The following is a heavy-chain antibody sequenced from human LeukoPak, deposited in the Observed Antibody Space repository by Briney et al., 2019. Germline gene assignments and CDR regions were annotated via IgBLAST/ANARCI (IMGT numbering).Heavy chain of an antibody. CDR1: GFTFSGDG. Sequence: PGGSLRLSCAASGFTFSGDGMHWVRQAPGKGLEWVAGISYDAGNKWYADSVKGRFTISRDNSKNTLYLQMNSLRPEDTAVYYCAKDPRDDSSGYYYFGYFDYWGQGTLVTVSS. J-gene: IGHJ4*02. CDR3: AKDPRDDSSGYYYFGYFDY. CDR2: ISYDAGNK. V-gene: IGHV3-30*18. D-gene: IGHD3-22*01.